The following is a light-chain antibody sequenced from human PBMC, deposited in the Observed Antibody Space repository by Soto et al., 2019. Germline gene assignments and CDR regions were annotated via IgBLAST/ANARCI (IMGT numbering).Light chain of an antibody. CDR2: EVS. J-gene: IGLJ1*01. V-gene: IGLV2-8*01. CDR1: SSDVGNYNY. Sequence: QSVLTQPPSASGSPGQSVTISCTGTSSDVGNYNYVSWYQHHPGKAPKLMIYEVSKWPSGVPDRFSGSKSGNTASLTVSGLQAEDEADYYCTSYAGSNTYVFGPGTKVTVL. CDR3: TSYAGSNTYV.